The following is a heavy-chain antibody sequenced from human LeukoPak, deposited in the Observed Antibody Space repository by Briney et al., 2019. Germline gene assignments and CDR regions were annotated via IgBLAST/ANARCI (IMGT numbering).Heavy chain of an antibody. CDR2: INEDGSGK. J-gene: IGHJ3*02. Sequence: GGSLRLSCAASGFTFRSYWMSWVRQAPGKGLEWVANINEDGSGKEYVDSVKGRFTISRDNARNSLSLQMNSLRVEDTAVYYCARDPYDKIAYGAFDIWGQGTVVTVSS. CDR1: GFTFRSYW. D-gene: IGHD3-22*01. CDR3: ARDPYDKIAYGAFDI. V-gene: IGHV3-7*01.